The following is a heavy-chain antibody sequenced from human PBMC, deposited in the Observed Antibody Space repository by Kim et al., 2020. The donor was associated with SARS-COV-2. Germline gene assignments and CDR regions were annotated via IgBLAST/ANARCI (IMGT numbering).Heavy chain of an antibody. CDR2: ITGNGDST. V-gene: IGHV3-23*01. CDR1: GFSFSNYA. CDR3: AKRMAGKGYYYGMDV. J-gene: IGHJ6*02. D-gene: IGHD6-19*01. Sequence: GGSLRLSCAASGFSFSNYAMSWVRQAPGKGLEWVSGITGNGDSTYYTYFVKGRFTISRDNSKNMLYLQMNSLRADDTAVYYCAKRMAGKGYYYGMDVWCQGTTVTVSS.